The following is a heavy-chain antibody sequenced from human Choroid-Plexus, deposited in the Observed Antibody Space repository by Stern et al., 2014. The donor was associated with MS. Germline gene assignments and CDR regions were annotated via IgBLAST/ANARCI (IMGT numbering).Heavy chain of an antibody. CDR2: LSYDGTNK. J-gene: IGHJ4*02. V-gene: IGHV3-30*03. Sequence: QVQLVESGGGVVQPGRPLRLSCIGSGFIFSSFGMHWVRQAPGKGLEWVAFLSYDGTNKDYAVAVKGRFTISRDNSNNTLWMQMSSLRPEDTAVYYCARDRHWLTYYFDYWGQGSLVTVSS. CDR1: GFIFSSFG. CDR3: ARDRHWLTYYFDY. D-gene: IGHD3-9*01.